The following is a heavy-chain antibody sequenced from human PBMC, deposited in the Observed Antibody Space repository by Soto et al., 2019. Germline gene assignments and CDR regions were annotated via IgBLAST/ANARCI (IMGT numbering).Heavy chain of an antibody. CDR2: INPNSGGT. Sequence: ASVKVSCKTSGYSFTDYYMHWVRQAPGQGLEWMGWINPNSGGTNYPRKFQGRVTMTRDTSLNTVYMDVTRLRSDDTAVHYCARDSPSLAYCGGDCYSIDYWGPGTLVTVSS. J-gene: IGHJ4*02. CDR1: GYSFTDYY. D-gene: IGHD2-21*02. CDR3: ARDSPSLAYCGGDCYSIDY. V-gene: IGHV1-2*02.